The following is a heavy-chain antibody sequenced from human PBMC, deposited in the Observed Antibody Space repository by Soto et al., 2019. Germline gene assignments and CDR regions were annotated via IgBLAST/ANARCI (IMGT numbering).Heavy chain of an antibody. Sequence: DTLSLTCSVSGGTISGYYWTWIRQPAGKGLEWIGRIYSSGNTKYNPSLQSRVTMSLDTSNNQFSLRLTSVTAADTAVYYCARGQRFSDWFDPWGQGTLVTVSS. CDR2: IYSSGNT. D-gene: IGHD3-3*01. CDR1: GGTISGYY. J-gene: IGHJ5*02. CDR3: ARGQRFSDWFDP. V-gene: IGHV4-4*07.